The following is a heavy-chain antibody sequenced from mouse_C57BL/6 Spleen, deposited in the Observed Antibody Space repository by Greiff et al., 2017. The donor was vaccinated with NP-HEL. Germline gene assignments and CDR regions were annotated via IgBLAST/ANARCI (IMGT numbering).Heavy chain of an antibody. CDR3: ARRLYYGSGSNAMDY. J-gene: IGHJ4*01. CDR2: IYPRSGNT. Sequence: QVQLQQSGAELARPGASVKLSCKASGYTFTSYGISWVKQRTGQGLEWIGEIYPRSGNTYYNEKFKGKATLTADKSSSTAYMELRSLTSEDSAVYFCARRLYYGSGSNAMDYWGQGTSVTVSS. CDR1: GYTFTSYG. D-gene: IGHD1-1*01. V-gene: IGHV1-81*01.